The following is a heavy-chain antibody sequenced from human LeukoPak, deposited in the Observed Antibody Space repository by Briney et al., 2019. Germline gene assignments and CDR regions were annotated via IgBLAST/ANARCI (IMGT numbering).Heavy chain of an antibody. J-gene: IGHJ3*02. D-gene: IGHD3-9*01. CDR1: GFHFSSHW. Sequence: GGSLRLSCAASGFHFSSHWMRWVRQAPGEGLAWVANIKQDGSEKYYVDSVEGRFTISRDNAKNSLYLQMNSLRAEDTAVYYCAKRDRLVRDAFDIWGQGTMVTVSS. CDR2: IKQDGSEK. CDR3: AKRDRLVRDAFDI. V-gene: IGHV3-7*05.